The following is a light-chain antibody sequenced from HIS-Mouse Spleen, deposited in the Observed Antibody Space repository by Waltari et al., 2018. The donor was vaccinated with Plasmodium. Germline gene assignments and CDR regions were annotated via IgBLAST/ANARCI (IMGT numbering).Light chain of an antibody. V-gene: IGKV1-33*01. Sequence: IQMTQSPSSLSASVGDRGTITCQASQDISNYLNWYQQKPGKAPKLLIYDASNLETGVPSRFSGSGSGTDFTFTISSLQPEDIATYYCQQYDNLPYTFGQGTKLEIK. CDR3: QQYDNLPYT. J-gene: IGKJ2*01. CDR2: DAS. CDR1: QDISNY.